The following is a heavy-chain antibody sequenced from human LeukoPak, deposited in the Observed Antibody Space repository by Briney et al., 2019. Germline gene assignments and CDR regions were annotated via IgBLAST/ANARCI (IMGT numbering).Heavy chain of an antibody. CDR1: GFTFSSYA. V-gene: IGHV3-23*01. CDR2: ISGSGGST. Sequence: GGSLRLSCAASGFTFSSYAMSWVRQAPGKGLEWVSAISGSGGSTFYADSVKGRFTISRDNSKNTLYLQINSLRAEDTAVYYCAKEGYSGYDFGLDYWGQGTLVTVSS. D-gene: IGHD5-12*01. J-gene: IGHJ4*02. CDR3: AKEGYSGYDFGLDY.